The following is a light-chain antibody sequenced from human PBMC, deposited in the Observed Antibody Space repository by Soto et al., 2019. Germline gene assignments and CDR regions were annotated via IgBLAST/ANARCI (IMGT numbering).Light chain of an antibody. CDR1: SSGVGSYNL. V-gene: IGLV2-23*02. J-gene: IGLJ1*01. CDR2: GVS. Sequence: QSVLTQPASVSGSPGQSITISCTGTSSGVGSYNLVSWYQQHPGKAPKLMIYGVSKRPSGVSDRFSGSKSGDTASLTISGLQAEDEADYYCCSYAGVNTFYVFGTGTKVTVL. CDR3: CSYAGVNTFYV.